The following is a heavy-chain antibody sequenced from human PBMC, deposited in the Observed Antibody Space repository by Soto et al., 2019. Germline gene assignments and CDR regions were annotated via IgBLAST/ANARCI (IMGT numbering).Heavy chain of an antibody. CDR3: ARGSMVRGVTPFDI. CDR2: IYYSGSP. Sequence: QVQLQESGPGLVKPAQTLSLTCNVSSGSISRGPYYWSWIRQHPGGGLEWIGYIYYSGSPYYNPSLSGRVTMSIHTAKSHFALTLISVTAAVAAVYYCARGSMVRGVTPFDIRGYGTLVTVSS. J-gene: IGHJ3*02. CDR1: SGSISRGPYY. D-gene: IGHD3-10*01. V-gene: IGHV4-31*03.